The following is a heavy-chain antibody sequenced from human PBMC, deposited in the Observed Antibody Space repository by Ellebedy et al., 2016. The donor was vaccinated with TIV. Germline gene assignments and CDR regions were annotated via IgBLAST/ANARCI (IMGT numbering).Heavy chain of an antibody. CDR1: GYTFTSYA. Sequence: AASVKVSCKASGYTFTSYAMHWVRQAPGQRLEWMGWINAGNGNTKYSQKFQGRVTITRDTSASTAYMELSSLRSEDTAVYYCARRMYYYDSSGYSSPFGQEYAFDIWGQGTMVTVSS. CDR2: INAGNGNT. V-gene: IGHV1-3*01. D-gene: IGHD3-22*01. CDR3: ARRMYYYDSSGYSSPFGQEYAFDI. J-gene: IGHJ3*02.